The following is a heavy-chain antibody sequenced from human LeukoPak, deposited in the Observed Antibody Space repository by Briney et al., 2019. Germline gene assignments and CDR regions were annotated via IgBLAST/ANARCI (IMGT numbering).Heavy chain of an antibody. D-gene: IGHD5-18*01. CDR2: TYASGDT. J-gene: IGHJ4*02. CDR3: ARTARVFDY. Sequence: SETLSLTCTVSGYSIASFYLSWIRQPPGGGLEVIGYTYASGDTDYNPSLKSRVTISLDTSRNQLSLKMNSVTAADTAVYYCARTARVFDYWGQGILVTVSS. CDR1: GYSIASFY. V-gene: IGHV4-4*09.